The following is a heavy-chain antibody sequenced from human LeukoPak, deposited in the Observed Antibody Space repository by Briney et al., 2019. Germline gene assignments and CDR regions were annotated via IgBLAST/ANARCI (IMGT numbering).Heavy chain of an antibody. J-gene: IGHJ6*03. CDR3: ARDGYWDRRSMDV. V-gene: IGHV1-69*05. D-gene: IGHD6-25*01. Sequence: GASVKVSCKASGGTFSNYAITWVRQAPGQGLEWMGRIIPIFGTANYAQKFQGRVTITTDESTSTAYMELSSLRSEDTAVYYCARDGYWDRRSMDVWGKGTTVTVSS. CDR2: IIPIFGTA. CDR1: GGTFSNYA.